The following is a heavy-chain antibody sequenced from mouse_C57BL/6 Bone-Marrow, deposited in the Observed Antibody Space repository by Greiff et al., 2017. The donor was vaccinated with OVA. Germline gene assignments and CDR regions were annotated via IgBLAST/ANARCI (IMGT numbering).Heavy chain of an antibody. CDR1: GFSLTSYG. CDR3: ARRGYSKGYYAMDY. V-gene: IGHV2-2*01. J-gene: IGHJ4*01. D-gene: IGHD2-5*01. Sequence: QVQLKQSGPGLVQPSQSLSITCTVSGFSLTSYGVHWVRQSPGKGLEWLGVIWSGGSTDYNAAFISRLSISKDNSKSQVFFKMNSLQSDDTAIYYCARRGYSKGYYAMDYWGQGTSVTVSS. CDR2: IWSGGST.